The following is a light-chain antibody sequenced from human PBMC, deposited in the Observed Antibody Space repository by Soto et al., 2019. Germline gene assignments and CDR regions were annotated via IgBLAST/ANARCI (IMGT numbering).Light chain of an antibody. CDR1: SRDIGNYNY. J-gene: IGLJ3*02. CDR2: EVS. Sequence: QSALTQPASVSGSPGQSITISCTGTSRDIGNYNYVSWYQQLPGKAPKLVIYEVSNRPSGISDRFSGSKSGQTASLTISGLQTEDEADYFCGSYRSSNTLVVFGGGTNDRP. CDR3: GSYRSSNTLVV. V-gene: IGLV2-14*01.